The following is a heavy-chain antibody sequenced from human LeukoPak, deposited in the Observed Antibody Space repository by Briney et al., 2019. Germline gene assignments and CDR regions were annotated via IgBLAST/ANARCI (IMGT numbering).Heavy chain of an antibody. CDR1: GFTFSSYA. Sequence: PGRSLRLSCAASGFTFSSYAMHWVRQAPGKGLEWVAVISYDGSNKYYADSVKGRFTISRDNAKNSVDLQMSSLRVDDTAVYYCARDPEMYSGSYLDSWGQGTLVTVSS. D-gene: IGHD1-26*01. J-gene: IGHJ4*02. V-gene: IGHV3-30-3*01. CDR2: ISYDGSNK. CDR3: ARDPEMYSGSYLDS.